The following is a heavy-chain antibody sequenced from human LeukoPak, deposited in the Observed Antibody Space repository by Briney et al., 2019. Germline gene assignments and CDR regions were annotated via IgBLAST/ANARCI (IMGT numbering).Heavy chain of an antibody. CDR2: ISYDASNK. Sequence: GGSLRLSCAASGFTFSSYAMPWVRQTPGKGLEWVAVISYDASNKYYADSVKGRFTISRDNSKNTLYLQMNSLRAEDTAVYYCAKSHGYSYGFDYWGQGTLVTVSS. J-gene: IGHJ4*02. V-gene: IGHV3-30*04. D-gene: IGHD5-18*01. CDR3: AKSHGYSYGFDY. CDR1: GFTFSSYA.